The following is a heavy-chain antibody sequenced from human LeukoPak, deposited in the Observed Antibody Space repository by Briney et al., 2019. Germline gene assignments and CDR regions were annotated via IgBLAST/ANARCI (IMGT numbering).Heavy chain of an antibody. CDR2: INPSGGST. CDR1: GYTFTSYY. D-gene: IGHD6-13*01. J-gene: IGHJ4*02. Sequence: ASVKVSFKASGYTFTSYYIHWVRQAPGQGLEWMGIINPSGGSTTYAQKFQGRVAMTRDTSTSRVYMEVSSLRSEDTAVYYCARTYSSSDEFDYWGQGTLVTVSS. CDR3: ARTYSSSDEFDY. V-gene: IGHV1-46*01.